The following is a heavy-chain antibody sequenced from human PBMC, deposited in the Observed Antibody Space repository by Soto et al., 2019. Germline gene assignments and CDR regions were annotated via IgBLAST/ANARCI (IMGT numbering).Heavy chain of an antibody. CDR3: AKVGSGDRYYFDY. V-gene: IGHV3-23*01. CDR1: GFTFSNYA. D-gene: IGHD4-17*01. CDR2: VSGSGGST. Sequence: GGSLRLSCAASGFTFSNYAMSWVRQAPGKGLQWVSAVSGSGGSTYYADSVRGRFTISRDSSKNTLYLHMNSLRAEDTAVYYCAKVGSGDRYYFDYWGQGTLVTVSS. J-gene: IGHJ4*02.